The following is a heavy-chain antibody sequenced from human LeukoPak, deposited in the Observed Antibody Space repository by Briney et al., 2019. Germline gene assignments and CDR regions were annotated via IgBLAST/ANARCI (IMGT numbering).Heavy chain of an antibody. CDR2: INLSGGST. D-gene: IGHD2-2*03. Sequence: ASVKVSCKASGYTFTSYYMHWVRQAPGQGLEWMGIINLSGGSTSYAQKFQGRVTMTRDMSTSTVYMELSSLRSEDTAVYYCARDGYCSSTSCLEWEFDYWGQGTLVTVSS. CDR3: ARDGYCSSTSCLEWEFDY. CDR1: GYTFTSYY. J-gene: IGHJ4*02. V-gene: IGHV1-46*01.